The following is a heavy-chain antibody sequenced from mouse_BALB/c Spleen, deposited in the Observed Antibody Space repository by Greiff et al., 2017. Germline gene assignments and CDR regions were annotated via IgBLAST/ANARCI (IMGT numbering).Heavy chain of an antibody. J-gene: IGHJ3*01. Sequence: EVNLVESGGGLVQPGGSRKLSCAASGFTFSSFGMHWVRQAPEKGLEWVAYISSGSSTIYYADTVKGRFTISRDNPKNTLFLQMTSLRSEDTAMYYCAREDYDWFAYWGQGTLVTVSA. CDR1: GFTFSSFG. CDR2: ISSGSSTI. D-gene: IGHD2-4*01. V-gene: IGHV5-17*02. CDR3: AREDYDWFAY.